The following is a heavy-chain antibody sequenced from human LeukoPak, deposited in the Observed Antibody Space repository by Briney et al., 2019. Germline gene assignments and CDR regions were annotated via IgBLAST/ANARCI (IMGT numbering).Heavy chain of an antibody. D-gene: IGHD3-22*01. CDR2: ISGSGGST. CDR1: GFTFSSYA. Sequence: GGSLRLSCAASGFTFSSYAMSWVRQAPGKGLEWVSAISGSGGSTCYADSVKGRFTISRDNSKNTLYLQMNSLRAEDTAVYYCAKSWGYYDSSGYYDYWGQGTLVTVSS. CDR3: AKSWGYYDSSGYYDY. J-gene: IGHJ4*02. V-gene: IGHV3-23*01.